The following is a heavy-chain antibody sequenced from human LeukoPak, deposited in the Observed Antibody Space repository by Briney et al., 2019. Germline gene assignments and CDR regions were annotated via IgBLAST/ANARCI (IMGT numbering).Heavy chain of an antibody. V-gene: IGHV1-69*05. CDR3: ARVGGHDYGDYGFDY. CDR1: GGTFTSYA. D-gene: IGHD4-17*01. CDR2: IIPIFGAA. Sequence: SVTLSCNASGGTFTSYAISWVRHAPGQGLEWMGGIIPIFGAANYAQKFQGRVTITTDESASTAYMELSSLRSEDTAVYYCARVGGHDYGDYGFDYWGQGTLVTVSS. J-gene: IGHJ4*02.